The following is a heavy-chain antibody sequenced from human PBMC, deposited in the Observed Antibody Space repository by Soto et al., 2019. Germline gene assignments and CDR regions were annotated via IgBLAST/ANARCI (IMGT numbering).Heavy chain of an antibody. Sequence: QVQLVESGGGVVQPGRSLRLSCAASGFTFSSYGMHWVRQAPGKGLEWVAVISYDGSNKYYADSVKGRFTISRDNSKNMLYLQMNSLRVEDTCVYYCAKDEGYWSGGSCAYHAEYFHNWGQGTMVTVSS. J-gene: IGHJ1*01. CDR2: ISYDGSNK. CDR3: AKDEGYWSGGSCAYHAEYFHN. D-gene: IGHD2-15*01. V-gene: IGHV3-30*18. CDR1: GFTFSSYG.